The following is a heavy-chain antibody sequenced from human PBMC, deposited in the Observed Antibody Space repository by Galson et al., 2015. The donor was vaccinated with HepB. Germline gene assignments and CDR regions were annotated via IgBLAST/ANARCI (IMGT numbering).Heavy chain of an antibody. Sequence: SLRLSCAASGFTFSNYGMSWVRQAPGKGLEWVAAISGSGGSNYYGDSVKGRFTISRDNSKSTMNLQMNSLRVEDTAVYYCAKLEGHYEIMRGYFGHLDVWGRGSLVTVSS. V-gene: IGHV3-23*01. J-gene: IGHJ2*01. CDR2: ISGSGGSN. CDR1: GFTFSNYG. D-gene: IGHD3-9*01. CDR3: AKLEGHYEIMRGYFGHLDV.